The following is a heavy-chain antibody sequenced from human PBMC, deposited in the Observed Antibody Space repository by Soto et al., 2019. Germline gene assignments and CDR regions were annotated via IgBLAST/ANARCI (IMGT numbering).Heavy chain of an antibody. Sequence: ASVKVSCKVSGYTLTELSMHWVRQAPGKGLEWMGGIIPIYGATNYAQKFQGRVTITADTSISTAYMELSDLISEDTAVYYCARSRFASASYHDYRGQGSLVTVSS. CDR3: ARSRFASASYHDY. CDR2: IIPIYGAT. D-gene: IGHD3-10*01. CDR1: GYTLTELS. V-gene: IGHV1-24*01. J-gene: IGHJ4*02.